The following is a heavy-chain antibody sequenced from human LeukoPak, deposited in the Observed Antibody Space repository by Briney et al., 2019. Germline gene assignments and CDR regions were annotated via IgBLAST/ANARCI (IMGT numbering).Heavy chain of an antibody. Sequence: GGSLRLSCAASGFTFSSYGMHWVRQAPGKGLEWVAVSAHDEVGKQFADSVKGRFTLSRDNSRDSVHLQMNRLRDEDTAVYYCAKDRGYGEHEPFESWGQGSLVTVSS. CDR3: AKDRGYGEHEPFES. D-gene: IGHD4/OR15-4a*01. V-gene: IGHV3-30*18. CDR1: GFTFSSYG. J-gene: IGHJ4*02. CDR2: SAHDEVGK.